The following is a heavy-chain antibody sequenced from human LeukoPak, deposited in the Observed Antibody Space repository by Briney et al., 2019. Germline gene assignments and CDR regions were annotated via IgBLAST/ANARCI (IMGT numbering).Heavy chain of an antibody. Sequence: SETLSLTCAVYGRSFSGYYWSWIRQPPGKGLEWIGEINHSGSTNYNPSLKSRVTISVDTSKNQFSLKLSSVTAADTAVYYCARDVAGHRYWGQGTLVTVSS. CDR2: INHSGST. J-gene: IGHJ4*02. D-gene: IGHD6-13*01. V-gene: IGHV4-34*01. CDR3: ARDVAGHRY. CDR1: GRSFSGYY.